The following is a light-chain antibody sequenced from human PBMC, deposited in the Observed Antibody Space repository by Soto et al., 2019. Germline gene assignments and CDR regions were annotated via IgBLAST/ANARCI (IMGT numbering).Light chain of an antibody. CDR3: GTWDSSLSAGV. J-gene: IGLJ1*01. V-gene: IGLV1-51*02. CDR2: ENN. CDR1: SSNIGNNY. Sequence: QSVLTQPPSVSAAPGQTVTISCSGSSSNIGNNYVSWYQQLPGTAPKLLIYENNNRPPGIPDRFSGSKSGTSATLGITGLQTGDEADYYCGTWDSSLSAGVFGTGTKVTVL.